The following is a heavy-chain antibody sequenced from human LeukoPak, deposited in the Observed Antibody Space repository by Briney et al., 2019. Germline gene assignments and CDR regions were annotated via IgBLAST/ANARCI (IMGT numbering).Heavy chain of an antibody. CDR1: GFTFSSYS. Sequence: SCKASGFTFSSYSMNWVRQAPGKGLEWVSSISSSSSYIYYADSVKGRFTISRDNAKNSLYLQMNSLRAEDTAVYYCARDIRITIFGVVTIAGYYYYGMDVWGQGTTVTVSS. J-gene: IGHJ6*02. CDR3: ARDIRITIFGVVTIAGYYYYGMDV. V-gene: IGHV3-21*01. CDR2: ISSSSSYI. D-gene: IGHD3-3*01.